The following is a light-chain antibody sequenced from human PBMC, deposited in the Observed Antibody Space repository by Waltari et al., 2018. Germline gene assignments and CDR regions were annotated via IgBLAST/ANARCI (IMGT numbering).Light chain of an antibody. CDR1: SSNLGAGYD. V-gene: IGLV1-40*01. J-gene: IGLJ3*02. CDR2: VNT. Sequence: QSVLTQPPSVSGAPGQRVTISCPGRSSNLGAGYDVPWYQQLPGTPPKLLIYVNTNRPSGVPDRISASKSGTSASLAITGLQAEDEADYYCQSYDSSLTAWVFGGGTKLTVL. CDR3: QSYDSSLTAWV.